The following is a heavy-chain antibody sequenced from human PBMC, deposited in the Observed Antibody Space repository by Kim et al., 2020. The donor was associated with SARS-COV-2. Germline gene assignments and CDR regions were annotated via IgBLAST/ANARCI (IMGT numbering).Heavy chain of an antibody. CDR1: GFTFSGYA. CDR2: ISGAGGST. Sequence: GGSLRLSCAASGFTFSGYAMSWVRQAPGKGLEWVSGISGAGGSTYYADSVKGRFTISRDNSKNTLYVQMNILRADDTAVYYCAKVGTGYWYFDLWGRGTLVTVSS. V-gene: IGHV3-23*01. D-gene: IGHD7-27*01. J-gene: IGHJ2*01. CDR3: AKVGTGYWYFDL.